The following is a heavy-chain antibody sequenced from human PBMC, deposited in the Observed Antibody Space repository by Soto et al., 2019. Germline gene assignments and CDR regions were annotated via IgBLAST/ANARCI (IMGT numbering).Heavy chain of an antibody. CDR3: ARVTWIQSYYYYYGMDV. CDR1: GGSISSGDYY. J-gene: IGHJ6*02. D-gene: IGHD5-18*01. Sequence: TLSLTCTVSGGSISSGDYYWSWIRQPPGKGLEWIGYIYYSGSTYYNPSLKSRVTIPVDTSKNQFSLKLSSVTAADTAVYYCARVTWIQSYYYYYGMDVWGQGTTVTVSS. V-gene: IGHV4-30-4*01. CDR2: IYYSGST.